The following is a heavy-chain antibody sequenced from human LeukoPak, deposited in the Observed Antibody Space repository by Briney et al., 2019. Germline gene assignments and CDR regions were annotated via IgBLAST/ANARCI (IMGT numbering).Heavy chain of an antibody. CDR2: LSYTGGSK. J-gene: IGHJ6*02. V-gene: IGHV3-23*01. D-gene: IGHD4-17*01. CDR1: GFTFSSYA. CDR3: ARDLGNGDYIYYYYGMDV. Sequence: GGSLRLSCAASGFTFSSYAMSWVRQAPGKGLEWVSALSYTGGSKYYADSVKGRFTISRDNSKNTLYLQMNSLRAEDTAVYYCARDLGNGDYIYYYYGMDVWGQGTTVTVSS.